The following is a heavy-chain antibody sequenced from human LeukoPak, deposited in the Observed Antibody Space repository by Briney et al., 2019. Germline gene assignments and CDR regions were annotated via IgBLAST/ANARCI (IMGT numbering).Heavy chain of an antibody. D-gene: IGHD3-22*01. J-gene: IGHJ6*03. CDR1: GFTFSSYG. CDR2: IRFDGNKI. V-gene: IGHV3-30*02. Sequence: HPGGSLRLSCAASGFTFSSYGMFWVRQAPGKGLEWVTFIRFDGNKIYYADSVRGRFTISRDNSKNTLYLQMNSLRAEDTAVYYCARDYYYDSSGYTTLGGPMDVWGKGTTVTVSS. CDR3: ARDYYYDSSGYTTLGGPMDV.